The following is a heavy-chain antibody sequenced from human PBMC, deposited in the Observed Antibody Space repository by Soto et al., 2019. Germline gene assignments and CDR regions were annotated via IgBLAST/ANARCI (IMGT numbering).Heavy chain of an antibody. V-gene: IGHV3-30*03. CDR3: ATEDCGADCPFDY. Sequence: PGGSLRLSCAASGFTFSTYSMNWVLQAPGKGLEWVAAISHDGSNKYYVDSVKGRFTISRDSSKNTLYLEMNSLRAEDTAVYYCATEDCGADCPFDYWGQGTLVTVSS. J-gene: IGHJ4*01. CDR2: ISHDGSNK. CDR1: GFTFSTYS. D-gene: IGHD2-21*02.